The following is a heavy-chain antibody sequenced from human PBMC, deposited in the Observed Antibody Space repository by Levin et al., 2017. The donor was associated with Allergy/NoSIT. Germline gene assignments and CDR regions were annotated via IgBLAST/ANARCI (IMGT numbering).Heavy chain of an antibody. CDR1: GYTFTSYY. CDR2: INPSGGST. CDR3: ARDRSSGSYFSSSARYFQH. J-gene: IGHJ1*01. V-gene: IGHV1-46*01. D-gene: IGHD1-26*01. Sequence: GESLKISCKASGYTFTSYYMHWVRQAPGQGLEWMGIINPSGGSTSYAQKFQGRVTMTRDTSTSTVYMELSSLRSEDTAVYYCARDRSSGSYFSSSARYFQHWGQGTLVTVSS.